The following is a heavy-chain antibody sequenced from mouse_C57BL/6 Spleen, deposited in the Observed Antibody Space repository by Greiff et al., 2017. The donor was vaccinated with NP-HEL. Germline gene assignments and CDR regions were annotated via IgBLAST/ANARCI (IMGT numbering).Heavy chain of an antibody. CDR3: TRDHSNYVGYFDY. J-gene: IGHJ2*01. CDR2: ISSGGDYI. Sequence: EVMLVESGEGLVKPGGSLKLSCAASGFTFSSYAMSWVRQTPEKRLEWVAYISSGGDYIYYADTVKGRFTISRDNARNTLYLQMSSLKSEDTAMYYCTRDHSNYVGYFDYWGQGTTLTVSS. D-gene: IGHD2-5*01. CDR1: GFTFSSYA. V-gene: IGHV5-9-1*02.